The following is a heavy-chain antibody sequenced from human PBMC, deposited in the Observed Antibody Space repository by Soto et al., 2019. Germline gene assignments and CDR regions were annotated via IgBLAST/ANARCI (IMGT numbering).Heavy chain of an antibody. D-gene: IGHD2-15*01. V-gene: IGHV3-30*18. Sequence: QVQLVESGGGVVQPGRSLRLSCAASGFTFSSYGMHWVRQAPGKGLEWVAVISYDGSNKYYADSVKGRFTISRDNSKNTLYLQMNSLRAEDTAVYYCAKDRGYCSGGSCYKEIDYWGQGTLVTVSS. J-gene: IGHJ4*02. CDR2: ISYDGSNK. CDR1: GFTFSSYG. CDR3: AKDRGYCSGGSCYKEIDY.